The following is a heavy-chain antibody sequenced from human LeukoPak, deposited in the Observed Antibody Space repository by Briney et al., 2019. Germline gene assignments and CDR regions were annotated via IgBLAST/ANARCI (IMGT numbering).Heavy chain of an antibody. CDR1: GFTFSSYE. CDR3: ARIDTYYYDSSGYYSAFDI. V-gene: IGHV3-20*04. J-gene: IGHJ3*02. CDR2: INWNGGST. D-gene: IGHD3-22*01. Sequence: PGGSLRLSCAASGFTFSSYEMNWVRQAPGKGLEWVSGINWNGGSTGYADSVKGRFTISRDNAKNSLYLQMNSLRAEDTALYYCARIDTYYYDSSGYYSAFDIWGQGTIVTVSS.